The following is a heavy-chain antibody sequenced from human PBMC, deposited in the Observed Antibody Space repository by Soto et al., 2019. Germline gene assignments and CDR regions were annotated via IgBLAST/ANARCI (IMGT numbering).Heavy chain of an antibody. J-gene: IGHJ4*02. D-gene: IGHD3-22*01. Sequence: SVKVSCKASGGTFSSYAISWVRQAPGQGLERMGGIIPIFGTANYAQKFQGRVTITADESTSTAYMELSSLRSEDTAVYYCARDRRTDYYYDSSGPPYYFDYWGQGTLVTVSS. CDR2: IIPIFGTA. CDR3: ARDRRTDYYYDSSGPPYYFDY. V-gene: IGHV1-69*13. CDR1: GGTFSSYA.